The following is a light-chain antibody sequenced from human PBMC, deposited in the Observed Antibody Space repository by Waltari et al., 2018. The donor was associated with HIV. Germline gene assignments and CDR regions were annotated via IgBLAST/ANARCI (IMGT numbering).Light chain of an antibody. CDR2: EVT. Sequence: QSALTQPPSASGPPGQSVTISCTGTSNDVGRYDFVSWYQLRPGNVPKLIIYEVTKRPSGVAVRFAGSKSGNTASLTVSWLQNDDEADYYCSSYAANNTFVIFGGGTKLTVL. CDR3: SSYAANNTFVI. V-gene: IGLV2-8*01. J-gene: IGLJ2*01. CDR1: SNDVGRYDF.